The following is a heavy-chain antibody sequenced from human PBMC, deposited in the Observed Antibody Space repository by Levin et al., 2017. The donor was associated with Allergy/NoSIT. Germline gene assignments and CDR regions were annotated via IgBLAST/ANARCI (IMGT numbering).Heavy chain of an antibody. J-gene: IGHJ4*02. CDR3: ARAFGVRSVLWFGELFPRLDY. CDR1: GYTFTGYY. Sequence: ASVKVSCKASGYTFTGYYMHWVRQAPGQGLEWMGWINPNSGGTNYAQKFQGRVTMTRDTSISTAYMELSRLRSDDTAVYYCARAFGVRSVLWFGELFPRLDYWGQGTLVTVSS. D-gene: IGHD3-10*01. CDR2: INPNSGGT. V-gene: IGHV1-2*02.